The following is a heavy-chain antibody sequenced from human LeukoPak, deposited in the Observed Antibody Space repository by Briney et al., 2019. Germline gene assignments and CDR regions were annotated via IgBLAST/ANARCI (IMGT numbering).Heavy chain of an antibody. D-gene: IGHD3-22*01. Sequence: SETLSLTCTVSGGSISSYYWSWIRQPPGKGLEWIGYIYYSGSTNYNPSLKSRVTISVDTSKNQFSLKLSSATAADTAVYYCARFFRKGFYDSSGYGFDIWGQGTMVTVSS. CDR2: IYYSGST. CDR3: ARFFRKGFYDSSGYGFDI. J-gene: IGHJ3*02. V-gene: IGHV4-59*01. CDR1: GGSISSYY.